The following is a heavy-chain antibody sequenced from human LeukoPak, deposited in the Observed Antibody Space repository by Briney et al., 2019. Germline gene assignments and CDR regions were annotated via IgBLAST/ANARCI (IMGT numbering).Heavy chain of an antibody. Sequence: PSETLSLTRSVSGASISSHFWSWIRQPAGKGLEWIGRVYATGSTTYNPSLESRVTMSVDTSKNHLSLKVTSVTAADTAVYYCAREFSTNWFDPWGQGTLVTVSS. J-gene: IGHJ5*02. V-gene: IGHV4-4*07. CDR3: AREFSTNWFDP. CDR2: VYATGST. CDR1: GASISSHF.